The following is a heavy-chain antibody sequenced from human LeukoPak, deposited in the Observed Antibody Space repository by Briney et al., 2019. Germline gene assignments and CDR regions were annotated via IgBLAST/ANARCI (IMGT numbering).Heavy chain of an antibody. D-gene: IGHD6-13*01. J-gene: IGHJ4*02. V-gene: IGHV4-34*01. CDR3: ARSAAGVDY. CDR2: INHSGST. CDR1: GGSFSGYY. Sequence: PSETLSLTCAVYGGSFSGYYWSWIRQPPGKGLEWIGEINHSGSTNYNPSLKSRVTISVDTSKNQFSLKLSPVTAADTAVYYCARSAAGVDYWGQGTLVTVSS.